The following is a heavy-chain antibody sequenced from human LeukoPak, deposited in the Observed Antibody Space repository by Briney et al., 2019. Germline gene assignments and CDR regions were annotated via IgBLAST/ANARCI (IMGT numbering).Heavy chain of an antibody. CDR3: ARHWHGSGSYYSDY. Sequence: SETLSLTCTVSGGSISSSSYYWGWIHQPPGKGLEWIGSIYYSGSTYYNPSLKSRVTISVDTSKNQFSLKLSSVTAADTAVYYCARHWHGSGSYYSDYWGQGTLVTVSS. D-gene: IGHD3-10*01. CDR2: IYYSGST. V-gene: IGHV4-39*01. J-gene: IGHJ4*02. CDR1: GGSISSSSYY.